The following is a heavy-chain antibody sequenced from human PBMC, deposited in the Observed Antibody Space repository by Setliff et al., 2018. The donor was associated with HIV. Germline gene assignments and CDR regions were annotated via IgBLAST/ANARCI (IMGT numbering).Heavy chain of an antibody. CDR1: GGSISSDDYY. D-gene: IGHD2-21*02. V-gene: IGHV4-30-4*08. CDR3: ARAMRGVVVTNMYYYYGMDV. Sequence: PSETLSLTCTVSGGSISSDDYYWNWIRQPPGKGLEWIGYITYSGSAYYNPSLKSRVTISIDTSNNQISLRLSSVTAADTAVYYCARAMRGVVVTNMYYYYGMDVWGQGTTVTVSS. J-gene: IGHJ6*02. CDR2: ITYSGSA.